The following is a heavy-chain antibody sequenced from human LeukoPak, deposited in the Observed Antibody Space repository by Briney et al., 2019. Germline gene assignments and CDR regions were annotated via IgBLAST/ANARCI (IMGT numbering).Heavy chain of an antibody. CDR1: GFTLTDFY. Sequence: GASVKVSCRASGFTLTDFYIHWVRQAPGQGLEWMGWINPNSGSTSFARKFQGRVTMTRDTSISTAYMELSRLRPDDTAVYYCARTTGGYCTSTNCLFNYWGQGTLVTVSS. J-gene: IGHJ4*02. V-gene: IGHV1-2*02. CDR3: ARTTGGYCTSTNCLFNY. D-gene: IGHD2-2*01. CDR2: INPNSGST.